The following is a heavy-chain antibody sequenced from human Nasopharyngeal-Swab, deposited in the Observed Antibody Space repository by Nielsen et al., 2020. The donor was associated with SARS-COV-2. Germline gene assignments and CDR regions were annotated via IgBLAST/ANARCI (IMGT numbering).Heavy chain of an antibody. J-gene: IGHJ3*01. Sequence: GESLKISCAASGFTLSSNSMNWVRQAPGKGLEWVSYISSSSSTKYNADSVKGRFTISRDNAKNSLYLQMNSLRDEDTAVYYCVRVLDYYDSSGYDTWDVFALWGQGTMVTVSS. V-gene: IGHV3-48*02. D-gene: IGHD3-22*01. CDR2: ISSSSSTK. CDR3: VRVLDYYDSSGYDTWDVFAL. CDR1: GFTLSSNS.